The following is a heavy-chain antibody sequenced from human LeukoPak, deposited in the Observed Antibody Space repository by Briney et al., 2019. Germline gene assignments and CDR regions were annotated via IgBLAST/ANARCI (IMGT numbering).Heavy chain of an antibody. J-gene: IGHJ3*02. Sequence: PSETLSLTCTVSGGSISSGGYYWSWIRPHPGKGLEWIGYIYYSGSTYYNPSLKSRVTISVDTSKNQFSLKLSSVTAADTAVYYCARAPPSYSAFDIWGQGTMVTVSS. CDR2: IYYSGST. D-gene: IGHD2-21*01. CDR1: GGSISSGGYY. V-gene: IGHV4-31*03. CDR3: ARAPPSYSAFDI.